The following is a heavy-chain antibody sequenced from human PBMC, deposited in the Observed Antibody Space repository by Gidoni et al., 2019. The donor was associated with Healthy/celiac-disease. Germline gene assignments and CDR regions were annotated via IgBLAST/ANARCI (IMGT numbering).Heavy chain of an antibody. V-gene: IGHV3-23*01. CDR2: ISGSGGST. CDR3: AKDRSYSSSWYYFDY. J-gene: IGHJ4*02. CDR1: GFTFSSYA. Sequence: EVQLLESGGGLVQPGGSLRLSCAASGFTFSSYAMSWVRQATGKGLEWVAAISGSGGSTYYADSVKGRFTISRDNSKNTLYLQMNSLRAEDTAVYYCAKDRSYSSSWYYFDYWGQGTLVTVSS. D-gene: IGHD6-13*01.